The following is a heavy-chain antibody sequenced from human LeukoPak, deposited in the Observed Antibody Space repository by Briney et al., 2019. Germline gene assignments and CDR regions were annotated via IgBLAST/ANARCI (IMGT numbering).Heavy chain of an antibody. CDR1: GFTFSSYA. Sequence: PGGSLRLSCAASGFTFSSYAMSWVRQAPGKGREWVSAISGSGGSTYYADSVKGRFTISRDNSKNTLYLQMNSLRAEDTAVYYCAKVNYYDSGGSNVDYWGQGTLVTVSS. V-gene: IGHV3-23*01. CDR2: ISGSGGST. J-gene: IGHJ4*02. D-gene: IGHD3-22*01. CDR3: AKVNYYDSGGSNVDY.